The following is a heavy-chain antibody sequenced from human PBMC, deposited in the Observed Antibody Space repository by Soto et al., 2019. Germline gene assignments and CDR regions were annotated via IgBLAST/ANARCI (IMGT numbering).Heavy chain of an antibody. D-gene: IGHD3-10*01. CDR3: TKSYYGSADPTEFTY. Sequence: EVQLLESGGGFVQPGGSLRLSCAASGFSFGSYTMTWVRQAPGTGLEWVSSIGGSAGATYYGDSVTGRFTISRDNSRKTVYLQMDSLRVEDTAVYYCTKSYYGSADPTEFTYWGLGTLVTVSS. CDR1: GFSFGSYT. CDR2: IGGSAGAT. V-gene: IGHV3-23*01. J-gene: IGHJ4*02.